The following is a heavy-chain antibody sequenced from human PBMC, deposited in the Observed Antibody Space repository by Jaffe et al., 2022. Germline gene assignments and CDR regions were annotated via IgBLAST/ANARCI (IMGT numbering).Heavy chain of an antibody. CDR3: ARAVRFLEWLLWYYFDY. Sequence: EVQLVESGGGLVKPGGSLRLSCAASGFTFSSYSMNWVRQAPGKGLEWVSSISSSSSYIYYADSVKGRFTISRDNAKNSLYLQMNSLRAEDTAVYYCARAVRFLEWLLWYYFDYWGQGTLVTVSS. CDR2: ISSSSSYI. J-gene: IGHJ4*02. D-gene: IGHD3-3*01. V-gene: IGHV3-21*01. CDR1: GFTFSSYS.